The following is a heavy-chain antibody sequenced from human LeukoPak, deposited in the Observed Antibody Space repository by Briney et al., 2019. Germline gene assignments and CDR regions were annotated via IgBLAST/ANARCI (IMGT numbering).Heavy chain of an antibody. CDR3: AAGIAATSSIDY. CDR2: FDPEDGET. V-gene: IGHV1-24*01. CDR1: GYTLTELS. Sequence: GASVKVSCKVSGYTLTELSMHWVRQAPGKGLEWMGGFDPEDGETIYAQKFQGRVTMTEDTSTDTAYMELSSLRSEDTAVYYCAAGIAATSSIDYWGQGTLVTVSS. J-gene: IGHJ4*02. D-gene: IGHD6-13*01.